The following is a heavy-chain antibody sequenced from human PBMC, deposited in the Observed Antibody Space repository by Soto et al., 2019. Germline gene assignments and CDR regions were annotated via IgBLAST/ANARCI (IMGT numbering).Heavy chain of an antibody. D-gene: IGHD6-19*01. CDR3: ARDHSSGHKQLSSVDY. CDR2: IKQDGGEK. J-gene: IGHJ4*02. Sequence: GGSLRLSCAASGFTFSSHWMTWVRQAPGKGLEWVANIKQDGGEKDYVDSVKGRFTISRDNAKNSLYLQMNSLRAEDTAIYYCARDHSSGHKQLSSVDYWGQGTLVTVSS. V-gene: IGHV3-7*03. CDR1: GFTFSSHW.